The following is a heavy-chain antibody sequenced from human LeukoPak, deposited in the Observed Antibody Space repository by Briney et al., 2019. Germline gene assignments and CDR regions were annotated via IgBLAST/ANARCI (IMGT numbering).Heavy chain of an antibody. Sequence: ASVKVSCKASGYTFTSYGISWVRQAPGQGLEWMGWISEYNGNRKYAQKFQGRVTMTTDTSTSTAYMELTSLRSDDTAVYYCARDTHIGSSWMGFDYWGQGTLVTVSS. J-gene: IGHJ4*02. D-gene: IGHD6-13*01. V-gene: IGHV1-18*01. CDR2: ISEYNGNR. CDR3: ARDTHIGSSWMGFDY. CDR1: GYTFTSYG.